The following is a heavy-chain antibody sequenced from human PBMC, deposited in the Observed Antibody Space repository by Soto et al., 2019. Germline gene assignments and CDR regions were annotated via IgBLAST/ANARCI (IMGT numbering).Heavy chain of an antibody. Sequence: EVQLVESGGGLVKPGGSLRLSCAASGFTFSSYGMNWVRQAPGKGLGWVSSISSSSTYIYYADSVKGRFTISRDNAKNSLYLQMNSLRAEDTAVYYCARSYSNYVFDYWGQGTLVTVSS. J-gene: IGHJ4*02. CDR2: ISSSSTYI. CDR1: GFTFSSYG. CDR3: ARSYSNYVFDY. V-gene: IGHV3-21*01. D-gene: IGHD4-4*01.